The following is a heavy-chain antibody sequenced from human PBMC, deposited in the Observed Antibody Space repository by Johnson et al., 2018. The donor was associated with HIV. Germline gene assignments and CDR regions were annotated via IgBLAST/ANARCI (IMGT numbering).Heavy chain of an antibody. D-gene: IGHD1-26*01. V-gene: IGHV3-33*01. Sequence: QVQLLESGGGVVQPGRSLRLSCAASGFTFSSHGMHWVRQAPGKGLEWVAVIWYDGSNKYYADSVKGRFTISRDNSKNTLDLQMNSLRAEDTAVYYCAAYSGRNAFDLWGQGTMVTVSS. CDR2: IWYDGSNK. CDR3: AAYSGRNAFDL. CDR1: GFTFSSHG. J-gene: IGHJ3*01.